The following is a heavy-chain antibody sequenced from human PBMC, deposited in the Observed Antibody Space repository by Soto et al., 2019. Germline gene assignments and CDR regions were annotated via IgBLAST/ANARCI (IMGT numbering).Heavy chain of an antibody. V-gene: IGHV1-69*13. CDR3: ATGTRGVGNYYYYMDV. CDR1: GGTFSSYA. CDR2: IIPIFGTA. Sequence: GASVKVSCKASGGTFSSYAISWVRQAPGQGLEWMGGIIPIFGTANYAQKFQGRVTITADESTSTAYMELSSLRSEDTAVYYCATGTRGVGNYYYYMDVWGKGTTVTVSS. D-gene: IGHD1-26*01. J-gene: IGHJ6*03.